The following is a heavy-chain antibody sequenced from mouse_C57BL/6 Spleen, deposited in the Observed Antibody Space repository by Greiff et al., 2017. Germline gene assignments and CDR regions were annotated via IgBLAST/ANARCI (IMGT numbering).Heavy chain of an antibody. Sequence: QVQLQQPGAELVRPGSSVKLSCKASGYTFTSYWMHWVKQRPIQGLEWIGNIDPSDSDTHYNQKFKDKATLTVDKSSSTAYMQLSSLTSEASAVYYCASSVPATGYMDFWGPGTTVTVSS. V-gene: IGHV1-52*01. CDR2: IDPSDSDT. D-gene: IGHD1-1*01. J-gene: IGHJ1*01. CDR1: GYTFTSYW. CDR3: ASSVPATGYMDF.